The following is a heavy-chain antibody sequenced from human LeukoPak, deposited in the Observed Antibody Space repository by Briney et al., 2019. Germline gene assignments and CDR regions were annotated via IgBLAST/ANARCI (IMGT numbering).Heavy chain of an antibody. D-gene: IGHD6-13*01. J-gene: IGHJ4*02. Sequence: SETLSLTCAVYGGSFSGYYWSWIRQPPGKGLEWSGEIKHSGSSNYNPYLKSRVTISVDTSKNQFSQKLSSVTAADTAVYYCAREPIAAAGISAGGFDYWGQGTLVTVSS. CDR3: AREPIAAAGISAGGFDY. CDR2: IKHSGSS. CDR1: GGSFSGYY. V-gene: IGHV4-34*01.